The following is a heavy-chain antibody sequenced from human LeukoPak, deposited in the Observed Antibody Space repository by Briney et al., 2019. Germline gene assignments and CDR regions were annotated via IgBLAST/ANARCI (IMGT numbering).Heavy chain of an antibody. D-gene: IGHD1/OR15-1a*01. CDR2: IYYSGST. CDR3: ARGSENNYYYYYGMDV. V-gene: IGHV4-31*03. J-gene: IGHJ6*02. CDR1: GGSISSGGYY. Sequence: PSETLSLTCTVSGGSISSGGYYWSWIRQHPGKGLEWIGYIYYSGSTYYNPSLKSRVTISVDTSKNQFYLKLSSVTAADTAVYYCARGSENNYYYYYGMDVWGQGTTVTVSS.